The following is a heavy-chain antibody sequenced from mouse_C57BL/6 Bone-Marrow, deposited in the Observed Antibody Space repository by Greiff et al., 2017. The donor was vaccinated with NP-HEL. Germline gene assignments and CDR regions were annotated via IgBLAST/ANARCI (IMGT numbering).Heavy chain of an antibody. Sequence: QVQLQQPGAELVKPGASVKMSCKASGYTFTSYWITWVKQRPGQGLEWIADIYPGSGSTNYNEKFKSKATLTVDTSSSTAYMQLSSLTSEDSAVYYCARRDYGSSWFAYWGQGTLVTVSA. CDR2: IYPGSGST. V-gene: IGHV1-55*01. D-gene: IGHD1-1*01. J-gene: IGHJ3*01. CDR1: GYTFTSYW. CDR3: ARRDYGSSWFAY.